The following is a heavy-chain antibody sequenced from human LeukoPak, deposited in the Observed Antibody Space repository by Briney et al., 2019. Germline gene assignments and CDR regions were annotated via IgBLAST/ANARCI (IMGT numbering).Heavy chain of an antibody. CDR3: ARGANSSWYNNWFDP. V-gene: IGHV5-51*01. CDR1: GYSFTSYW. Sequence: GESLKISCKGSGYSFTSYWIGWVRQMPGKGLEWMGIIYPGDSDTRYSPSFQGQVTISADKSISTAYLQWSSLKASDTAMYYCARGANSSWYNNWFDPWGQGTLVTVSS. CDR2: IYPGDSDT. J-gene: IGHJ5*02. D-gene: IGHD6-13*01.